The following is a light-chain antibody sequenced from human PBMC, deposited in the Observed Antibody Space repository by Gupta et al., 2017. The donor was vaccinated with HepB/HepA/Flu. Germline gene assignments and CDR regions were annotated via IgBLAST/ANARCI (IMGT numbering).Light chain of an antibody. CDR3: QQDKHGPWT. J-gene: IGKJ1*01. CDR1: QSVSSN. Sequence: IVMPQSPATLSVSPGERATLSCRASQSVSSNLAWYQQKPGQAPRLLIYGASTRATGIPARFSGSGSGTEFTLKISRLQSEDVAVYYCQQDKHGPWTFGQGTKVEIK. V-gene: IGKV3-15*01. CDR2: GAS.